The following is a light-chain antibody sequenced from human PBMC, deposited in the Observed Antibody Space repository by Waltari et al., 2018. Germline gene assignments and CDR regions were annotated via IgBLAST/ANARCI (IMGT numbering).Light chain of an antibody. CDR1: NSDVGAYDY. CDR2: DVS. Sequence: QSDLPQPASVSGSPGQSITISCTATNSDVGAYDYVSWYQQYPGKAANLVVFDVSSPPSGASRRFSGSKSGNTAALIISHLQAEEEADYYCSSYTTNRHYVFGAGTKVTVL. V-gene: IGLV2-14*01. CDR3: SSYTTNRHYV. J-gene: IGLJ1*01.